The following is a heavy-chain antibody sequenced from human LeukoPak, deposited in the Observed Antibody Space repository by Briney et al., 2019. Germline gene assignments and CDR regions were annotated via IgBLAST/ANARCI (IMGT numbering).Heavy chain of an antibody. CDR1: GGTFSSYA. D-gene: IGHD2-21*02. V-gene: IGHV1-69*05. Sequence: GASVKVSCKASGGTFSSYAISWVRQAPGQGLEWMGGIIPIFGTANYAQKFQGRVTITTDESTSTAYMELNSLRSEDTAVYYCAFGGDWGYFDYWGQGTLVTVSS. CDR2: IIPIFGTA. J-gene: IGHJ4*02. CDR3: AFGGDWGYFDY.